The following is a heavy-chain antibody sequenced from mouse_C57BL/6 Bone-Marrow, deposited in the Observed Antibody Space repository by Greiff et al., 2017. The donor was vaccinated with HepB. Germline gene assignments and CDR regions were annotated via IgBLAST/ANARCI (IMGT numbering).Heavy chain of an antibody. CDR3: ARRTTVVARAMDY. Sequence: EVQGVESGGGLVKPGGSLKLSCAASGFTFSDYGMHWVRQAPEKGLEWVAYISSGSSTIYYADTVKGRFTISRDNAKNTLFLQVTSLRSEDTAMYYCARRTTVVARAMDYWGQGTSVTVSS. D-gene: IGHD1-1*01. CDR1: GFTFSDYG. CDR2: ISSGSSTI. J-gene: IGHJ4*01. V-gene: IGHV5-17*01.